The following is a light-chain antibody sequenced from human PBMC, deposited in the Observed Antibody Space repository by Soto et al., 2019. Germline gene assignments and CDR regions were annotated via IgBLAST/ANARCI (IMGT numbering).Light chain of an antibody. J-gene: IGKJ2*01. Sequence: EIVMTQCPATLSVSPGERATLSCRASQSVSSNVAWYQQIPGQTPRLLIYGASTRATGIPVRFSGSGSGTEFTLTISSLQSEDFAVYYCHQYDDRTYKFGQGTKVDI. CDR2: GAS. CDR3: HQYDDRTYK. CDR1: QSVSSN. V-gene: IGKV3-15*01.